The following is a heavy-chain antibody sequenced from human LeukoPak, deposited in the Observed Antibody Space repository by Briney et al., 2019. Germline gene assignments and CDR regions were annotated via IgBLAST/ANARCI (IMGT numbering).Heavy chain of an antibody. CDR2: ISSSSSYI. CDR3: ARDGIVVVAAASDY. Sequence: PGGSLRLSCAASGFTFSSYSMNWVRQAPGKGLEWVSSISSSSSYIYYADSVKGRFTISRDNAKNSLYLQMNSLRAEDTAVYYCARDGIVVVAAASDYWGQGTLVTVSS. D-gene: IGHD2-15*01. J-gene: IGHJ4*02. CDR1: GFTFSSYS. V-gene: IGHV3-21*01.